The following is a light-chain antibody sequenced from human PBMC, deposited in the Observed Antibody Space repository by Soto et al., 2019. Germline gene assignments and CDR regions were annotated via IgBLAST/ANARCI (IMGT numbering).Light chain of an antibody. V-gene: IGLV2-8*01. CDR3: SSYAGQVV. Sequence: QPVLTQPPSASGSPGQSVTISCTGTSSDVGGYNYVSWYQQHPGKAPKLMIYEVSKRPSGVPDRFSGSKSGNTASLTVSGLQAEDEADYYCSSYAGQVVFGGGTKVTVL. CDR2: EVS. CDR1: SSDVGGYNY. J-gene: IGLJ2*01.